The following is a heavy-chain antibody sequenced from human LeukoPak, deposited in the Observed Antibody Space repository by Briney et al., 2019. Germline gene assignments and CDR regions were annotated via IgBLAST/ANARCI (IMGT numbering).Heavy chain of an antibody. CDR1: GGTFSSYA. Sequence: SVTVSCKASGGTFSSYAISWVRQAPGQGLEWMGGIIPIFGTANYAQKFQGRVTITADESTSTAYMELSSLRSEDTAVYYCARTRSSGYLTFDYWGQGILVTVSS. D-gene: IGHD3-22*01. V-gene: IGHV1-69*13. CDR3: ARTRSSGYLTFDY. CDR2: IIPIFGTA. J-gene: IGHJ4*02.